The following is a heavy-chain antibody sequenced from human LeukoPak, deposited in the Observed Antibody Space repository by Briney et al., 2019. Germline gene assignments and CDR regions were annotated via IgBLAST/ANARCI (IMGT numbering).Heavy chain of an antibody. CDR2: ISSSSSYI. CDR3: ASGELGCMDV. J-gene: IGHJ6*02. CDR1: GFTFSSYS. D-gene: IGHD2-21*01. Sequence: GGSLRLSCAASGFTFSSYSMNWVRQAPGKGLEWVTSISSSSSYIYYADSVKGRFTISRDNAKNSLYLQMNSLRAEDTAVYYCASGELGCMDVWGQGTTVTVSS. V-gene: IGHV3-21*01.